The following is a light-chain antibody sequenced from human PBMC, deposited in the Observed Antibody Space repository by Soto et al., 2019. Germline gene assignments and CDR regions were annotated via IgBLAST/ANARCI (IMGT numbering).Light chain of an antibody. J-gene: IGKJ1*01. Sequence: DTVMTQTPLSLLVTLGQPASISCRSSRIPVDGNGDTSLSWLHQRPGQPPRLLIYKFSNRFSGAPERFSGSGEGTDFTLKISRVEAEDVGVYYCMQDAHFSTFGQGTKVYIK. V-gene: IGKV2-24*01. CDR1: RIPVDGNGDTS. CDR2: KFS. CDR3: MQDAHFST.